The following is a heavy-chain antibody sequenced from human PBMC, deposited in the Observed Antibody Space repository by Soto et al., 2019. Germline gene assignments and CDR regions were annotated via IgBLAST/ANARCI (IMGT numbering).Heavy chain of an antibody. J-gene: IGHJ5*02. Sequence: QVQLVQSGAEVKKPGASVKVSCKASGYTFTSYGIIWVRQAPGQGLEWMGWINAYNGNTNYAQKLQGRVTMTTDTTTSTAHMGLRSLRSDDTAVYYCARVLPPFDPWGQGTLVTVSS. CDR2: INAYNGNT. CDR1: GYTFTSYG. V-gene: IGHV1-18*01. CDR3: ARVLPPFDP.